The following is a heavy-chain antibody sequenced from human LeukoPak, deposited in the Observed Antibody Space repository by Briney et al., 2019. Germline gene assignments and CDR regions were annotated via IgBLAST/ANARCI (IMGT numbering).Heavy chain of an antibody. J-gene: IGHJ3*02. Sequence: SETLSLTCTVSGGSISSYYWSWIRQPPGKGLEWIGYIYYSGSTNYNPSLKSRVTISVDTSKNQFSLKLSSVTVADTAVYYCARANWKEDAFDIWGQGTMVTVSS. CDR1: GGSISSYY. CDR3: ARANWKEDAFDI. V-gene: IGHV4-59*01. CDR2: IYYSGST. D-gene: IGHD1-1*01.